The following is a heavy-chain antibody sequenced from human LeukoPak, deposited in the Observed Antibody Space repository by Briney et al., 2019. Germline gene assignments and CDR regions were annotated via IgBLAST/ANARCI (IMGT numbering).Heavy chain of an antibody. CDR1: GFTFSSYG. D-gene: IGHD3-9*01. CDR2: ISYDGSNK. Sequence: GRSLRLSCAVSGFTFSSYGMHWVRQAPGKGLEWVALISYDGSNKNYVDSVKGRFTVSRDNSRNTLYLQMNSLGAEDTAVYYCAKDRSTYNILTGYQDYWGQGTLVTVSS. J-gene: IGHJ4*02. CDR3: AKDRSTYNILTGYQDY. V-gene: IGHV3-30*18.